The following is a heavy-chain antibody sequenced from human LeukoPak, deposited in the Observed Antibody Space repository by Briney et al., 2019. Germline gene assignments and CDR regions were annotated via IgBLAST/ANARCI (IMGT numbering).Heavy chain of an antibody. Sequence: GGSLRLSCAASGFPFSSYAMQWVRQAPGKGPEYVSGISSNGGSTFYANSVKGRFTISRDNSKNMVFLQMGSLRAEDTAVYYCARDGVATNDYWGQGTLVTVSS. D-gene: IGHD2-15*01. CDR1: GFPFSSYA. CDR2: ISSNGGST. J-gene: IGHJ4*02. CDR3: ARDGVATNDY. V-gene: IGHV3-64*01.